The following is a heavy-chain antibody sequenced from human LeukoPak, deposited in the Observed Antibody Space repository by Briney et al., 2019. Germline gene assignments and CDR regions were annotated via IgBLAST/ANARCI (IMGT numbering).Heavy chain of an antibody. J-gene: IGHJ4*02. V-gene: IGHV3-23*01. D-gene: IGHD5-18*01. CDR3: ARDHRYSYGYGSNTPPGY. CDR2: ISGSGGST. CDR1: GFTFSSYA. Sequence: PGGSLRLSCAASGFTFSSYAMSWVRQAPGKGLEWVSAISGSGGSTYYADSVKGRFTISRDNSKNTLYLQMNSLRAEDTAVYYCARDHRYSYGYGSNTPPGYWGQGTLVTVSS.